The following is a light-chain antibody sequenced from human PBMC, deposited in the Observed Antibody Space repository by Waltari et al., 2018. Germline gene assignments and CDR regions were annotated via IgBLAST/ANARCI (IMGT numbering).Light chain of an antibody. V-gene: IGKV3-20*01. Sequence: DIVLTQSPGLLSLSPGEGATLSCRASQSVGRSLAWYQQKPGQAPRLVISGASNRATGIPDRFSGSGSGTDFSLTISRLEPEDFAVYYCQHYVRLPVTFGRGTKVEIK. CDR1: QSVGRS. CDR3: QHYVRLPVT. CDR2: GAS. J-gene: IGKJ4*02.